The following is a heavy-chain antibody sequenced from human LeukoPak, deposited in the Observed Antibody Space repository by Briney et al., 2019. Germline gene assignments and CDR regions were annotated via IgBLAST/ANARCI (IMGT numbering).Heavy chain of an antibody. D-gene: IGHD4/OR15-4a*01. CDR3: ARDQDYLDP. V-gene: IGHV4-59*01. CDR1: GGSISSYY. Sequence: PSETLSLTCTVSGGSISSYYWSWIRQPPGKGLEWIGYIYYSGSTNHNPSLKSRVTISVDTSKNQFSLKLSSVTAADTAVYYCARDQDYLDPWGQGTLVTVSS. CDR2: IYYSGST. J-gene: IGHJ5*02.